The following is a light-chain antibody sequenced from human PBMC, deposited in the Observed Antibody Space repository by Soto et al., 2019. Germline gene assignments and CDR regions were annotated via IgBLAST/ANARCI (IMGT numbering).Light chain of an antibody. CDR3: QLYVSAPLFA. CDR2: GAS. CDR1: QSVRSNY. J-gene: IGKJ3*01. V-gene: IGKV3-20*01. Sequence: EIVLTQSPGPLSLSPGERATLSCRASQSVRSNYLAWYQQKPGQAPRLLIYGASSRATGIPDRFSGSGSGTDFTLTISSLEPEDIAVYYCQLYVSAPLFACGPGTEVDL.